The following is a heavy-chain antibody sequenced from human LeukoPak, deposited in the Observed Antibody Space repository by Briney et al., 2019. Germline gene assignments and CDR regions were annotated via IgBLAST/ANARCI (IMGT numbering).Heavy chain of an antibody. Sequence: ASVKVSCKASGYTFTGYYMLWVRQAPGQGLEWMGWINPNSGGTNYAQKFQGRVTMTRDTSISTAYMELSRLRSDDTAVYYCARGLYGGNSDYDYWGQGTLVTVSS. CDR3: ARGLYGGNSDYDY. D-gene: IGHD2-21*02. J-gene: IGHJ4*02. CDR1: GYTFTGYY. V-gene: IGHV1-2*02. CDR2: INPNSGGT.